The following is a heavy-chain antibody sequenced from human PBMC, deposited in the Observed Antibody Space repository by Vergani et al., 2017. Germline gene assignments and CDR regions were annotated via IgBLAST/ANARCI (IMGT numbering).Heavy chain of an antibody. CDR2: IQFDGSNK. CDR3: AKHFRGWGIDY. D-gene: IGHD3-16*01. CDR1: GFTLSNYD. J-gene: IGHJ4*02. V-gene: IGHV3-30*02. Sequence: QVQLVESGGGVVQRGGSLRLSCATSGFTLSNYDMQWIRQGPGKGLEFVAFIQFDGSNKYYADSDKGRFTLSRDFSKNTLYLQMNSLRTDDTATYYCAKHFRGWGIDYWGQGTQVIVSS.